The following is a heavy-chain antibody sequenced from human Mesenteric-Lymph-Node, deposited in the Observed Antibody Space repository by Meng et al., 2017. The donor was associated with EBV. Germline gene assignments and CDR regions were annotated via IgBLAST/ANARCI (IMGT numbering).Heavy chain of an antibody. D-gene: IGHD2-2*01. J-gene: IGHJ4*02. CDR1: GDSVSSNSSA. CDR2: TYYMSKWYN. V-gene: IGHV6-1*01. Sequence: VQVEQSGPGQVKSSQTLSLTCDISGDSVSSNSSAWNWIRQSPLRGLEWLGSTYYMSKWYNDYAVSVKSRISINPDTSKNQFSLQLNSVTPEDTAVYYCARATSGFDSWGQGTLVTVSS. CDR3: ARATSGFDS.